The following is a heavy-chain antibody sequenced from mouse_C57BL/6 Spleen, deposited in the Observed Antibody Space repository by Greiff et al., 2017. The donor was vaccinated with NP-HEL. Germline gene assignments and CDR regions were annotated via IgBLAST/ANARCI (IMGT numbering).Heavy chain of an antibody. D-gene: IGHD1-1*01. CDR2: IDPNSGGT. Sequence: VQLQQPGAELVKPGASVKLSCKASGYTFTSYWMHWVQQRPGRGLEWIGRIDPNSGGTKYNEKFKSKATLSVDKASSTASMQLSSLTSKDSAVYYCARVELPATVPSFDYWGQGTTLTVSS. CDR3: ARVELPATVPSFDY. J-gene: IGHJ2*01. V-gene: IGHV1-72*01. CDR1: GYTFTSYW.